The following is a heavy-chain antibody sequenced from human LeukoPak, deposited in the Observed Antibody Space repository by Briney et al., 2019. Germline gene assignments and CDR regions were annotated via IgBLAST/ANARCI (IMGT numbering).Heavy chain of an antibody. CDR1: GFTFSSYS. J-gene: IGHJ4*02. Sequence: PGGSLRLPCAASGFTFSSYSMNWVRQAPGKGLEWVSSISSSSSYIYYADSVKGRFTISRDNAKNSLYLQMNSLRAEDTAVYYCARDALYSSSSTEGIPIDYWGQGTLVTVSS. CDR2: ISSSSSYI. D-gene: IGHD6-6*01. V-gene: IGHV3-21*01. CDR3: ARDALYSSSSTEGIPIDY.